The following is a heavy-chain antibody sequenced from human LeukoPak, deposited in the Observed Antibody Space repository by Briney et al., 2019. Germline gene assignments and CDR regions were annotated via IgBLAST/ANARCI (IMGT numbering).Heavy chain of an antibody. CDR2: INSDGSTT. D-gene: IGHD3-3*01. J-gene: IGHJ4*02. CDR1: GFTFSSYA. Sequence: GGSLRLSCAASGFTFSSYAMSWVRQAPGKGLVWVSRINSDGSTTTYADSVKGRFTISRDNAKNTLYLQMNSLRAEDTAVYYCVRNLDFWGDSEDYWGQGTLVTVSS. V-gene: IGHV3-74*01. CDR3: VRNLDFWGDSEDY.